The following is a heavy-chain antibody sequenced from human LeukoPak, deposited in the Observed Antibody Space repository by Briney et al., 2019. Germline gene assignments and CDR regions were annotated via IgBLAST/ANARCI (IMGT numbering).Heavy chain of an antibody. CDR1: GYTFTSYD. V-gene: IGHV1-8*01. CDR2: MNPNSGNT. Sequence: ASVKVSCKASGYTFTSYDINWVRQATGQGLEWMGWMNPNSGNTGYAQKFQGRVTMTRNTSISTAYMELSSLRSEDTAVYYCARSGLPLVRGVIIKSYYYYGMDVWGRGTTVTISS. D-gene: IGHD3-10*01. J-gene: IGHJ6*02. CDR3: ARSGLPLVRGVIIKSYYYYGMDV.